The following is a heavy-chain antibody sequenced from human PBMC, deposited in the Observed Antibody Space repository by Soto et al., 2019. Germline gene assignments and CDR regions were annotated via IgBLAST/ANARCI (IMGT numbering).Heavy chain of an antibody. CDR3: AKDTRGYSGYDAYYYYGMDV. J-gene: IGHJ6*02. V-gene: IGHV3-30*18. Sequence: QVQLVESGGGVVQPGRSLRLSCAASGFTFSSYGMHWVRQAPGKGLEWVAVISYDGSNKYYADSVKGRFTISRDNSKKTLYLQMNSLRADDTAVYYCAKDTRGYSGYDAYYYYGMDVWGQGTTVTVSS. CDR1: GFTFSSYG. CDR2: ISYDGSNK. D-gene: IGHD5-12*01.